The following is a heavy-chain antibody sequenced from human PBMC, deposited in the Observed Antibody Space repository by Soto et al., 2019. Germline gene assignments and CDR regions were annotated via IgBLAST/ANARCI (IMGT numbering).Heavy chain of an antibody. CDR2: IYSAGTT. CDR1: GFTVSSANY. Sequence: EVQLVESGGGLIQPGGSLRLSCVVSGFTVSSANYMSWVRQAPGKGLEWVSVIYSAGTTYYADSVKGRFTISRDNSKNTLYLQMNSLRAEDTAVYNCHGYGYWGQGTLVTVSS. CDR3: HGYGY. D-gene: IGHD5-12*01. V-gene: IGHV3-53*01. J-gene: IGHJ4*02.